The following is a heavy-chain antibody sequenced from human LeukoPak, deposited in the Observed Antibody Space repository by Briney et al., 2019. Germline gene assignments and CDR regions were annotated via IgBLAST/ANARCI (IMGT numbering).Heavy chain of an antibody. CDR1: GFTFSSHA. V-gene: IGHV3-23*01. CDR3: AKRGDYEFYFDY. D-gene: IGHD2-21*02. CDR2: ISETGGST. Sequence: GGSLRLSCAASGFTFSSHAMNWVRQAPGKGLEWVSSISETGGSTYYADSVKGRFTVSRDNSKNTLYLQMNSLRDEDTAVYYCAKRGDYEFYFDYWGQGTLATVSS. J-gene: IGHJ4*02.